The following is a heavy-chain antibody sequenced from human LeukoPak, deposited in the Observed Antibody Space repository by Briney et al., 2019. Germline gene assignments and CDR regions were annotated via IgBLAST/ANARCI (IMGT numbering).Heavy chain of an antibody. D-gene: IGHD3-10*01. J-gene: IGHJ4*02. V-gene: IGHV3-23*01. CDR1: GFTFNTYA. Sequence: PGESLRLSCEASGFTFNTYAIYWVRQAPGKGLEWVSGICGSGGCTYYADSVKGRFTISRDTSKNAVYLQMNSLRAEDTAVYYCAKAGGRGSGSYWWSFDYWGQGTLVTVSS. CDR2: ICGSGGCT. CDR3: AKAGGRGSGSYWWSFDY.